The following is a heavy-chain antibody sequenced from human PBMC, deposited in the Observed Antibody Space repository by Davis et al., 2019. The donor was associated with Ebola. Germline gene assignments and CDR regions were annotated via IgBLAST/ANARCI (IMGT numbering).Heavy chain of an antibody. CDR1: GGSISSSSYY. CDR3: ARDLSGYYFDY. D-gene: IGHD3-22*01. J-gene: IGHJ4*02. V-gene: IGHV4-39*07. CDR2: IYHSGST. Sequence: MPSETLSLTCTISGGSISSSSYYWGWIRQPPGKGLEWIGEIYHSGSTNYNPSLKSRVTISVDKSKNQFSLKLSSVTAADTAVYYCARDLSGYYFDYWGQGTLVTVSS.